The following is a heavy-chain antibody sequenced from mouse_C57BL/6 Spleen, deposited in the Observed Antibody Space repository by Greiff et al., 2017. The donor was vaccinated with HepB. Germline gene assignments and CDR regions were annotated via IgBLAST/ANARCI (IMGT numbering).Heavy chain of an antibody. CDR3: ARDEYDGSPFAY. J-gene: IGHJ3*01. CDR1: GFTFSSYA. Sequence: EVKLMESGGGLVKPGGSLKLSCAASGFTFSSYAMSWVRQTPEKRLEWVATISDGGSYTYYPDNVKGRFTISRDNAKNNLYLQMSHLKSEDTAMYYCARDEYDGSPFAYWGQGTLVTVSA. V-gene: IGHV5-4*01. D-gene: IGHD2-3*01. CDR2: ISDGGSYT.